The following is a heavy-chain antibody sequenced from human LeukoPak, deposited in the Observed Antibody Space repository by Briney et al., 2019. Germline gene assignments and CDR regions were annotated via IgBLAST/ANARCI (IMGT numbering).Heavy chain of an antibody. CDR3: ARAADRYNWNSRFDY. V-gene: IGHV6-1*01. Sequence: SQTLSLTCAISGDSVSSNGAAWNWIRQSPSRGLEWLGRTYYRSKWYNDYAVSVKSRITINPDTSKNQFSLQLNSVTPEDTAVYYCARAADRYNWNSRFDYWGQGTLVTVSS. D-gene: IGHD1-7*01. CDR1: GDSVSSNGAA. CDR2: TYYRSKWYN. J-gene: IGHJ4*02.